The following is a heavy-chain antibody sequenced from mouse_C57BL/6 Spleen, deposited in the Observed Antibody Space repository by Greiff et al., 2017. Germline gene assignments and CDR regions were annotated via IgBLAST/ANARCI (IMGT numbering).Heavy chain of an antibody. V-gene: IGHV1-55*01. D-gene: IGHD1-2*01. J-gene: IGHJ4*01. CDR3: ARSSETALMDY. CDR1: GYTFTSYW. CDR2: IYPGSGST. Sequence: QVQLKQPGAELVKPGASVKMSCKASGYTFTSYWITWVKQRPGQGLEWIGDIYPGSGSTNYNEKFKSKATLTVDTSSSTAYMQLSSLTSEDSAVYYCARSSETALMDYWGQGTSVTVSS.